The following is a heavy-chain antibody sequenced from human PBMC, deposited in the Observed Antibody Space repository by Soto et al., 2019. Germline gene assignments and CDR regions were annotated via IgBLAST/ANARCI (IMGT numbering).Heavy chain of an antibody. J-gene: IGHJ4*02. D-gene: IGHD1-1*01. CDR1: GFRYSTYG. Sequence: EVQLLESGGGLVQPGGSLRLSCAVSGFRYSTYGVTWVRQAPGKGLEWVSGVSGGSGTTHYKDSVRGRFTVTGDNSKNTVYLEMNSLRLEDTAVYYCIRWNGYADYWGQGTLVTVSS. CDR3: IRWNGYADY. V-gene: IGHV3-23*01. CDR2: VSGGSGTT.